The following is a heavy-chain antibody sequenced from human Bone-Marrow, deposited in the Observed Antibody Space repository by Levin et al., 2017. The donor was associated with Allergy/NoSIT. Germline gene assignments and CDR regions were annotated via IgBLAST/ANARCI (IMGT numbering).Heavy chain of an antibody. CDR1: GRTFDSYS. J-gene: IGHJ4*02. V-gene: IGHV1-69*06. D-gene: IGHD6-13*01. Sequence: GASVKVSCKTSGRTFDSYSVNWLRQAPGQGLEWMGGITPIFGTANYAQKFQGIVTITADKSTGTVYMELSSLRSEDTALYYCARVHIAGSGTSPFDSWGQGTLVTVSS. CDR3: ARVHIAGSGTSPFDS. CDR2: ITPIFGTA.